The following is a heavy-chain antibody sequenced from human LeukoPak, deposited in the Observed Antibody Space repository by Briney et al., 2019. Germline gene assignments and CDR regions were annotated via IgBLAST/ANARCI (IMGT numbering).Heavy chain of an antibody. D-gene: IGHD3-10*01. V-gene: IGHV3-72*01. Sequence: GGSLRLSCAASGFTFSDQHMDWVRQAPGKGLEWVGRSKNKGNSYTIDYAASVKGRFTISRDDSKNSLCLQMNSLKTEDTAVYYRVLLFRGLPYWGQGTLVTVSS. CDR2: SKNKGNSYTI. CDR3: VLLFRGLPY. CDR1: GFTFSDQH. J-gene: IGHJ4*02.